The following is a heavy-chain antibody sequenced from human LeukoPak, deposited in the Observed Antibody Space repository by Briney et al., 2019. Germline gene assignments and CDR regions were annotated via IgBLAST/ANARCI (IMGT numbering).Heavy chain of an antibody. CDR2: INHSGST. D-gene: IGHD2-15*01. CDR1: GGSFSGYY. CDR3: AREPVYCSGGSCYDAFDI. J-gene: IGHJ3*02. V-gene: IGHV4-34*01. Sequence: PSETLSLTCAVYGGSFSGYYWSWIRQPPGKRLEWIGEINHSGSTNYNPPLKSRVTISVDTSKNQFSLKLSSVTAADTAVYYCAREPVYCSGGSCYDAFDIWGQGTMVTVSS.